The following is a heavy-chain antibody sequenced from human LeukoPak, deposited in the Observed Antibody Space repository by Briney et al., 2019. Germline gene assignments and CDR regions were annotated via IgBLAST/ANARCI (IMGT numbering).Heavy chain of an antibody. D-gene: IGHD2-8*01. CDR1: GGSIRSY. J-gene: IGHJ5*01. V-gene: IGHV4-59*01. CDR2: IYYTGST. Sequence: PSETLSLTCTVSGGSIRSYWSWIRQPAGKGLEWIGYIYYTGSTNYNSSLKSRVTISVDTSKNQFSLNLGSVTAADTAMYYCARAVLATKSEHWFDSWGQGTLVTVSS. CDR3: ARAVLATKSEHWFDS.